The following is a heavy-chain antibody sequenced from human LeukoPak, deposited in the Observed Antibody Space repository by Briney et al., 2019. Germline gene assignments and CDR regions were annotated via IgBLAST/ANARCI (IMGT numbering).Heavy chain of an antibody. V-gene: IGHV4-38-2*02. CDR3: ARRGSGWLKYFQH. J-gene: IGHJ1*01. D-gene: IGHD6-19*01. CDR2: IYHSGST. CDR1: GYSISSGYY. Sequence: PSETLSLTCTVSGYSISSGYYWGWIRQPPGKGLEWIGIIYHSGSTYYNPSLKSRVTISVDTSKNQFSLKLSSVTAADTAVYYCARRGSGWLKYFQHWGQGTLVTVSS.